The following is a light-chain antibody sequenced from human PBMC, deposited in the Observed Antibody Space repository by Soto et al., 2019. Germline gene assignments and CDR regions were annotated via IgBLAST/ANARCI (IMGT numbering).Light chain of an antibody. V-gene: IGKV3-15*01. Sequence: DIVMTQSPDSLAVSLGDRATFSCRASQSVSSNLAWYQHEPGQAPRLLIYGASSRATGIPARFSGSGSGTEFTLTIRSLQPDDFATYWCQHYGGMWTFGQGTKLDIK. CDR2: GAS. CDR1: QSVSSN. J-gene: IGKJ1*01. CDR3: QHYGGMWT.